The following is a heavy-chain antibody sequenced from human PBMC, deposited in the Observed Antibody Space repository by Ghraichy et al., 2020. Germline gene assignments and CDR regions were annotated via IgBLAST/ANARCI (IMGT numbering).Heavy chain of an antibody. V-gene: IGHV4-59*12. J-gene: IGHJ4*02. Sequence: SETLSLTCTVSGGSISSYYWSWIRQPPGKGLEWIGYIYYSGSTNYNPSLKSRVTMSVDTSKSQFSLKLTSVTAADTAVYYCAAMVAVYYFDYWGPGTVVTVSS. CDR3: AAMVAVYYFDY. CDR1: GGSISSYY. D-gene: IGHD5-18*01. CDR2: IYYSGST.